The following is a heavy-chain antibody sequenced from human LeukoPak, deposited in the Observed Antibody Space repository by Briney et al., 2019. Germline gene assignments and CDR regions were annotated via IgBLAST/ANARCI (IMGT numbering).Heavy chain of an antibody. CDR1: GGSFSGYY. CDR3: ARRLGYCSSTSCYHYYYYYYMDV. D-gene: IGHD2-2*01. J-gene: IGHJ6*03. CDR2: INHSGST. V-gene: IGHV4-34*01. Sequence: SETLSLTCSVYGGSFSGYYWSWIRQPPGKGLEWIGEINHSGSTNYNPSLKSQVTISVDTSKNQFSLKLSSVTAADTAVYYCARRLGYCSSTSCYHYYYYYYMDVWGKGTTVTVSS.